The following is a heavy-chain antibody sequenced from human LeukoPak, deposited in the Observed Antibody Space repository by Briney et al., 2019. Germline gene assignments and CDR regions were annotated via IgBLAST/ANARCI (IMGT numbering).Heavy chain of an antibody. CDR3: ARDWKEEMATIEDY. CDR1: GGSFSGYY. D-gene: IGHD5-12*01. CDR2: INHSGST. V-gene: IGHV4-34*01. J-gene: IGHJ4*02. Sequence: SETLSLTCAVYGGSFSGYYWSWIRQPPGKGLEWIGEINHSGSTNYNPSLKSRVTISVDTSKNQLSLKLSSVTAADTAVYYCARDWKEEMATIEDYWGQGTLVTVSS.